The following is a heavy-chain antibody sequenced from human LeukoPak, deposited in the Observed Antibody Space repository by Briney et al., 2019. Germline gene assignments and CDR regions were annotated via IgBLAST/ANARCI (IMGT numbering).Heavy chain of an antibody. CDR3: AREAVCSGGSCYSRGAFDI. CDR2: ISSSGSTI. CDR1: GFTFSSYE. Sequence: GGSLRLSCAASGFTFSSYEMNWVRQAPGKGLEWVSYISSSGSTIYYADSVKGRFTISRDNAKNSLYLQMNSLRAEDTAVYYCAREAVCSGGSCYSRGAFDIWGQGTMVTVSS. J-gene: IGHJ3*02. D-gene: IGHD2-15*01. V-gene: IGHV3-48*03.